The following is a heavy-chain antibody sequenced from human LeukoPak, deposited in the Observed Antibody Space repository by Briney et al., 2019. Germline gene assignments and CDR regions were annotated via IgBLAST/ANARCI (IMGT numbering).Heavy chain of an antibody. Sequence: GGSLRLSCAASGFTFSSYAMHWVRQAPGKGLEWVAVISYDGRNKYYADSVKGRFTISRDNSKNTMDLQMNSLRAEDTAVYHCAKARGGFCSSTSCRSMDVWGKGTTVTVSS. CDR1: GFTFSSYA. V-gene: IGHV3-30*04. CDR2: ISYDGRNK. CDR3: AKARGGFCSSTSCRSMDV. J-gene: IGHJ6*03. D-gene: IGHD2-2*01.